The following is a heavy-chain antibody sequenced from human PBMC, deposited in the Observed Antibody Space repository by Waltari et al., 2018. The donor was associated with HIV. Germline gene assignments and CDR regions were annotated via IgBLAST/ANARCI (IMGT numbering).Heavy chain of an antibody. CDR2: IKSKSDAGTR. J-gene: IGHJ4*02. CDR3: AAGTGRSDFDY. Sequence: EVYLVESGGGLVEPGGSLRLSCAASGFNFDAAWMSWVRQAPGKGLEWVGRIKSKSDAGTRHFAAPVKGRFAISRDYSKKIVYLQMSNLKAEDTAVYYCAAGTGRSDFDYWGQGTLVTVSS. V-gene: IGHV3-15*05. D-gene: IGHD1-7*01. CDR1: GFNFDAAW.